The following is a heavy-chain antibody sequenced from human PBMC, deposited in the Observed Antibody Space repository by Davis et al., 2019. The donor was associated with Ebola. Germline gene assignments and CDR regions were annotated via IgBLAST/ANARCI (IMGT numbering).Heavy chain of an antibody. V-gene: IGHV1-69*06. J-gene: IGHJ4*02. CDR1: GGTFSTYA. D-gene: IGHD5-24*01. CDR3: ARGRDGFTYDY. CDR2: IIPIFGTA. Sequence: AASVKVSCKASGGTFSTYAISWVRQAPGQGLEWMGGIIPIFGTANYAQKFQGRVTITADKSTSTVYMELSSLRSEDTAVYYCARGRDGFTYDYWGQGTLVTVSS.